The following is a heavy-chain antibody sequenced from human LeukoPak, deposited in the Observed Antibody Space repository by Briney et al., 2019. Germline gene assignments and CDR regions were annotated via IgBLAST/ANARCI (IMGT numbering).Heavy chain of an antibody. D-gene: IGHD2-15*01. CDR2: IDPNSGGT. CDR3: ARAPRGYCSGGSCFDY. Sequence: GASVRVSCKASEYTFTGYYIHWVRQAPGQGLEWMGWIDPNSGGTNHAQKFQGRVTMTRDTSISTAYMELSRLRSDDSALYYCARAPRGYCSGGSCFDYWGQGTLVTVSS. J-gene: IGHJ4*02. V-gene: IGHV1-2*02. CDR1: EYTFTGYY.